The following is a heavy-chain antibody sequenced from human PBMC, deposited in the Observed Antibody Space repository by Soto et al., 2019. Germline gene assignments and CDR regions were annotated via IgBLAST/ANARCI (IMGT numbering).Heavy chain of an antibody. Sequence: AETLSLTCTVSRGSINNYYWTLIRQPPGKGLEWIGYVSYSGRTNYNPSLKSRVNMFGDKSKNQFSLNLTSVTAADTAVYYCARLQYTVVTGIDDWGQGTLVTVSS. CDR3: ARLQYTVVTGIDD. CDR2: VSYSGRT. V-gene: IGHV4-59*01. D-gene: IGHD2-21*02. J-gene: IGHJ3*01. CDR1: RGSINNYY.